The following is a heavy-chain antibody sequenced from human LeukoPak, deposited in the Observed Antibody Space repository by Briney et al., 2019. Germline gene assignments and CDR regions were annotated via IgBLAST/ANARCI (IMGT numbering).Heavy chain of an antibody. CDR1: GGTFSRYA. Sequence: SVKVSCKASGGTFSRYAISWVRQAPGQGLEWMGGVIPIFGTANYAQKFQGRVTITTDESTSTAYMKLSSLRSEDTAVYYCARGPQYCSSTCCYRDWFDAWGQGTLVTVSS. CDR3: ARGPQYCSSTCCYRDWFDA. D-gene: IGHD2-2*02. V-gene: IGHV1-69*05. J-gene: IGHJ5*02. CDR2: VIPIFGTA.